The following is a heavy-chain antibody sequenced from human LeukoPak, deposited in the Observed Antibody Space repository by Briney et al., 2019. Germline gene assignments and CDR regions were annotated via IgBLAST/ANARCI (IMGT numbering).Heavy chain of an antibody. J-gene: IGHJ6*03. Sequence: PGGSLRLSCAASESTFNTYSMNWVRQAPGKGLEWVSNIDSSSSTIYYADSVKGRFTISRDNAKKSLYLQMNSLRAEDTAVYYCAGISSWHYMDVWGKGTTVTVSS. V-gene: IGHV3-48*01. CDR3: AGISSWHYMDV. CDR1: ESTFNTYS. D-gene: IGHD6-13*01. CDR2: IDSSSSTI.